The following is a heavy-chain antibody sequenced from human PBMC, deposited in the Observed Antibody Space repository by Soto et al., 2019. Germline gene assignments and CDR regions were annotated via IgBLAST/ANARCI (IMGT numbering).Heavy chain of an antibody. CDR1: GFTFSSYS. CDR2: ISSSSSYI. D-gene: IGHD4-17*01. J-gene: IGHJ6*03. CDR3: ARDGYGDYSEVYYYYMDV. V-gene: IGHV3-21*01. Sequence: GGSLRLSCAASGFTFSSYSMNWVRQAPGKGLEWVSSISSSSSYIYYADSVKGRFTISRDNAKNSLYLQMNSLRAEDTAVYYCARDGYGDYSEVYYYYMDVWGKGTTVTVSS.